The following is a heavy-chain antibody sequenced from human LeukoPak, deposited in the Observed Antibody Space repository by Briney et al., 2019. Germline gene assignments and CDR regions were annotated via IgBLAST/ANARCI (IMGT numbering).Heavy chain of an antibody. CDR1: GFTFGDYA. J-gene: IGHJ4*02. CDR2: MRSKAYRGTT. Sequence: GGSLRLSCTASGFTFGDYAMSWVRPAPGKGREEVGFMRSKAYRGTTEYAASVKGRFTISRDDSKSIAYLQMNSLKTEDTAVYYCTRVISGWPFDYWGQGTLVTVSS. D-gene: IGHD6-19*01. CDR3: TRVISGWPFDY. V-gene: IGHV3-49*04.